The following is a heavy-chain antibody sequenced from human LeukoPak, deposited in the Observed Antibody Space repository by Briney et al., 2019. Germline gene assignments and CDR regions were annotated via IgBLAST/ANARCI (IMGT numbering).Heavy chain of an antibody. Sequence: PGGSLRLSCAASGFTVSSNYMSWVRQAPGKGLEWVSVIYSGGSTYYADSVKGRFTISRDNAKNSLSLQVNSLRVEDTAVYYCAKLAKYFYGSETYYFFEHWGQGTPVTASS. CDR2: IYSGGST. CDR3: AKLAKYFYGSETYYFFEH. CDR1: GFTVSSNY. D-gene: IGHD3-10*01. V-gene: IGHV3-53*01. J-gene: IGHJ4*02.